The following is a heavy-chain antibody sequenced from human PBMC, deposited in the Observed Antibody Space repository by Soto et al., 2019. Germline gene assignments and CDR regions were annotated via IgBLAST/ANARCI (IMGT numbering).Heavy chain of an antibody. CDR3: ARGSFEGAKPFDY. CDR1: GGSISSSSYY. Sequence: SETLSLTCTVSGGSISSSSYYWGWLRQPPGKGLEWIGYIYYSGSTYYNPSLKSRVTISVDTSKNQFSLKLSSVTAADTAVYYCARGSFEGAKPFDYWGQGTLVTVSS. V-gene: IGHV4-30-4*08. D-gene: IGHD1-26*01. J-gene: IGHJ4*02. CDR2: IYYSGST.